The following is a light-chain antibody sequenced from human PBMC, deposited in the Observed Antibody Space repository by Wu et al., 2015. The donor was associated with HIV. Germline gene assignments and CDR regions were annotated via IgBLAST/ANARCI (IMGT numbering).Light chain of an antibody. CDR2: SAS. V-gene: IGKV3-15*01. Sequence: EIVMTQSPAILSVSPGERATLSCRASQNINKNLGWYQQKDGQTPRLLIYSASTRVRGVPARFSGSGSGTEFTLTIDRLQSEDFALYYCQQYSNWWTFGQGTRVEIK. CDR1: QNINKN. J-gene: IGKJ1*01. CDR3: QQYSNWWT.